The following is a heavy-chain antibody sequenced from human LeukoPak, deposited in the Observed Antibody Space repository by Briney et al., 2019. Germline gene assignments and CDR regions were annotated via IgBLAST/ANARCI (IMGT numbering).Heavy chain of an antibody. CDR3: AKEGQLVSFDP. CDR2: ISGSGGST. V-gene: IGHV3-23*01. J-gene: IGHJ5*02. Sequence: GVSLSLSCAASGFTFSSYAMSCVRQAPGKGLEWVSAISGSGGSTYYADSVKGRFTISRDNSKNTLYLQMSSLRAEDTAVYYCAKEGQLVSFDPWGQGTLVTVSS. CDR1: GFTFSSYA. D-gene: IGHD6-13*01.